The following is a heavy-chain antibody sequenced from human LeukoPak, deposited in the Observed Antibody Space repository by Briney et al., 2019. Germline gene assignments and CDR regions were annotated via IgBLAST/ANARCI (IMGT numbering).Heavy chain of an antibody. CDR2: ISSSSTI. V-gene: IGHV3-48*02. D-gene: IGHD3-22*01. J-gene: IGHJ4*02. Sequence: PGGSLRLSCAASGFTFSSYSMNWVRQAPGKGLEWVSYISSSSTIYYADSVKGRFTISRDNAKNSLYLQMNSLRDEDTAVYYCAREKDDSSGYYSDYWGQGTLVTVSS. CDR3: AREKDDSSGYYSDY. CDR1: GFTFSSYS.